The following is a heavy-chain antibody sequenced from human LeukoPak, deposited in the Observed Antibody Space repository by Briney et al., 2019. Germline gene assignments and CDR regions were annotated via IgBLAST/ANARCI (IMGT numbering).Heavy chain of an antibody. J-gene: IGHJ5*02. CDR2: MYHSGST. D-gene: IGHD2-15*01. CDR1: GYSISSHYY. Sequence: SETLSLTCTVSGYSISSHYYWGWIRQPPGKGLEWMGNMYHSGSTYYNPSLKSRVTISVDTSKNQFSLKLSSVTAADTAVYYCATSVAATVVSWFDPWGQGTLVTVSS. V-gene: IGHV4-38-2*02. CDR3: ATSVAATVVSWFDP.